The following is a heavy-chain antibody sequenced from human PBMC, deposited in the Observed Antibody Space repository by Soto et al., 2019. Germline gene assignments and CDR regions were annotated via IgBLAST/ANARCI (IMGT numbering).Heavy chain of an antibody. CDR2: ISSTSGYI. CDR1: GFSFSDYS. Sequence: GGSLRLSCAASGFSFSDYSKKWVRQAPGKGLECVSSISSTSGYIFYADSVKGRFTISRDNAKNTLYLQMNSLRAEDTAVYYCVKTRDSSGYILYFFDYWGQGTLVTVSS. D-gene: IGHD3-22*01. J-gene: IGHJ4*02. V-gene: IGHV3-21*01. CDR3: VKTRDSSGYILYFFDY.